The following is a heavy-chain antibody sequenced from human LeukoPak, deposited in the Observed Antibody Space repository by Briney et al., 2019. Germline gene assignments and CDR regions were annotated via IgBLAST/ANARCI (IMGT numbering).Heavy chain of an antibody. CDR3: ARDRITMIVGGSNFDY. CDR1: GFTFSSYA. Sequence: PGGSLRLSCAASGFTFSSYAMSWVRQAPGKGLEWVAVISYDGSNKYYADSVKGRFTISRDNSKNTLYLQMNSLRAEDTAVYYCARDRITMIVGGSNFDYWGQGTLVTVSS. CDR2: ISYDGSNK. V-gene: IGHV3-30-3*01. J-gene: IGHJ4*02. D-gene: IGHD3-22*01.